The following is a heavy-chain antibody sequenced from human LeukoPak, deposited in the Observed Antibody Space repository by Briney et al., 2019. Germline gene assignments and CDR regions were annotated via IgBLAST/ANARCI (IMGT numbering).Heavy chain of an antibody. CDR3: ARDNSGWLYYYYGMDV. J-gene: IGHJ6*02. CDR2: IWYDGSNK. V-gene: IGHV3-33*01. D-gene: IGHD6-19*01. CDR1: GFTFSSYG. Sequence: GGSLRLSCAASGFTFSSYGMHWVRQAPGKGLEWVAVIWYDGSNKYYADSVKGRFTISRDNSKNTLYLQMNSLRAEDTAVYYCARDNSGWLYYYYGMDVWGQGTTVTVSS.